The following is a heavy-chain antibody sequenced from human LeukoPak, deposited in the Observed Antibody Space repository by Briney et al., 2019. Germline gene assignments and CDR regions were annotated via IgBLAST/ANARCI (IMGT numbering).Heavy chain of an antibody. CDR2: ISSSGSTI. D-gene: IGHD3-10*01. CDR1: GFTFSDYY. J-gene: IGHJ4*02. V-gene: IGHV3-11*01. CDR3: ARVSPIWFGKPQGDY. Sequence: PGGSLRLSCAASGFTFSDYYMSWIRQAPGKGLEWVSYISSSGSTIYYADSVKGRFTISRDNAKNSLYLQMNSLRAEDTAVYYCARVSPIWFGKPQGDYWGQGTLVTVSS.